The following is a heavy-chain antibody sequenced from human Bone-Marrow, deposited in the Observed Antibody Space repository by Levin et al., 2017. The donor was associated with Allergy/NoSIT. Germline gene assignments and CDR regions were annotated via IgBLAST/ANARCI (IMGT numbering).Heavy chain of an antibody. CDR2: IRSKTYGGTT. J-gene: IGHJ2*01. CDR3: SRDRSGSWFFDL. Sequence: HTGGSLRLSCTASGFTFGDFAVTWFRQAPGKGLEWVGFIRSKTYGGTTEYAASVQGRFSISRDDSKSIAYLQMNSLKIEDTALYYCSRDRSGSWFFDLWGRGTLVTVSS. CDR1: GFTFGDFA. D-gene: IGHD6-25*01. V-gene: IGHV3-49*03.